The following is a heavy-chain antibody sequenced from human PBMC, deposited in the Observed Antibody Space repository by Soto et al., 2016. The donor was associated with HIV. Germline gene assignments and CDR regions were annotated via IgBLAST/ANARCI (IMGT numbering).Heavy chain of an antibody. J-gene: IGHJ4*02. CDR1: GYTLTSYY. V-gene: IGHV1-46*01. CDR2: INPSGGST. D-gene: IGHD4-4*01. CDR3: ARVYALVTFDY. Sequence: QVQLVQSGAEVKKPGASVKVSCKASGYTLTSYYILWVRQAPGQGLEWMGLINPSGGSTTYAQKFQGRVTMTSDTSTSTVYMELSSLRSEDTAVYSCARVYALVTFDYWGQGTLVSVSS.